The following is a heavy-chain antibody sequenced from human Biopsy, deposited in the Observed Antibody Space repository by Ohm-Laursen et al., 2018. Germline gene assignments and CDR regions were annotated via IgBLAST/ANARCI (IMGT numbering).Heavy chain of an antibody. J-gene: IGHJ3*01. CDR3: ARLFRLDDYWNDDPPDGFDV. CDR2: ISDTGTT. CDR1: GGSIGGSGDY. D-gene: IGHD3-3*01. V-gene: IGHV4-61*08. Sequence: SDTLSLTCTVSGGSIGGSGDYWSWIRQPPGKGLEWIGYISDTGTTNYNPSLRGRVAMSVDTSTNQFSLQLTSVTAADTAMFFCARLFRLDDYWNDDPPDGFDVWGQGTMVTVSS.